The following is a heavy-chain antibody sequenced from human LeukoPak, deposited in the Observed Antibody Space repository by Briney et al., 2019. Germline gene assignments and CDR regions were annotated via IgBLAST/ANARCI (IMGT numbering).Heavy chain of an antibody. Sequence: SSVKVSCKAYGGTFSSYAISWVRQAPGQGLEWMGRIIPILGIANYAQKFQGRVTITADKSTSTAYMELSSLRSEDTAVYYCARAKKQGTTVTTGWFDPWGQGTLVTVSS. J-gene: IGHJ5*02. CDR2: IIPILGIA. CDR1: GGTFSSYA. CDR3: ARAKKQGTTVTTGWFDP. V-gene: IGHV1-69*04. D-gene: IGHD4-11*01.